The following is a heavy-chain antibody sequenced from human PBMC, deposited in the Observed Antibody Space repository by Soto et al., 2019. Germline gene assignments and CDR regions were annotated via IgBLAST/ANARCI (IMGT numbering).Heavy chain of an antibody. CDR2: ISYDATNQ. D-gene: IGHD3-3*01. V-gene: IGHV3-30-3*01. CDR3: GRERICPYDFWSGYYVH. J-gene: IGHJ4*02. CDR1: GFIFSQYV. Sequence: QVQLVESGGGVVQPGRSLRLSCTASGFIFSQYVMHWVRQAPGNGLEWVAIISYDATNQYYADSVRGRFTISRDNSNNSVYVLMYRRSAEDSAVYYCGRERICPYDFWSGYYVHWSRVTPVTVSS.